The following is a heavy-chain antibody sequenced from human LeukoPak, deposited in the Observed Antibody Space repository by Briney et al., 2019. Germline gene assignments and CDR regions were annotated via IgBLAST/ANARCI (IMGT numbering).Heavy chain of an antibody. Sequence: GGSLRLSCAASGFTFSSYSMSWVRQAPGKGLEWVSSVGSSSSCIYYADSVRGRFTISRDSAKNSLYLQMNGLRAEDTAVYYCARGWSSYYFDYWGQGTLVTVSS. CDR2: VGSSSSCI. CDR1: GFTFSSYS. CDR3: ARGWSSYYFDY. V-gene: IGHV3-21*01. J-gene: IGHJ4*02. D-gene: IGHD2-15*01.